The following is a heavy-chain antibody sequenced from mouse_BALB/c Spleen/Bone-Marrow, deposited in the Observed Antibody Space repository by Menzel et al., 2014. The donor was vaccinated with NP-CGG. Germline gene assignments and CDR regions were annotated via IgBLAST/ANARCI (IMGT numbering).Heavy chain of an antibody. J-gene: IGHJ4*01. CDR1: GFTLSRYD. V-gene: IGHV5-6*01. Sequence: EVQRVESGGDLVKPGGALRRSCAASGFTLSRYDMSWVRQTPDKRLEWVATISSGGTYTYYLDSVKGRFTISRDSAKNILYLQMSSLKSEDTAKYYCARHRRSITSAVYYVMDYWGQGTSVTVSS. D-gene: IGHD1-2*01. CDR2: ISSGGTYT. CDR3: ARHRRSITSAVYYVMDY.